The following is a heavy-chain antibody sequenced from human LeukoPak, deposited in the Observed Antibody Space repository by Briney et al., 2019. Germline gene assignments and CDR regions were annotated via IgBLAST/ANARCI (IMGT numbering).Heavy chain of an antibody. Sequence: PGGSLRLSCAASGFTFSRYAMSWVRQTPGKGLEWVSTISASGDSTFHADSVKGRFTISRDNSKNTLYLQMNSLRTEDTAVYYCAKDLGYCRSTNCYLDYWGQGTLVTVSS. CDR3: AKDLGYCRSTNCYLDY. CDR2: ISASGDST. J-gene: IGHJ4*02. CDR1: GFTFSRYA. V-gene: IGHV3-23*01. D-gene: IGHD2-2*01.